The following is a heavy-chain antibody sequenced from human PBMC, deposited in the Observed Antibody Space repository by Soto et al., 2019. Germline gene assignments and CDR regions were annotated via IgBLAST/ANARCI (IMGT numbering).Heavy chain of an antibody. CDR3: ASVLLAGMDV. J-gene: IGHJ6*02. CDR2: ITSSNSYM. Sequence: EVQLVESGGGLVKPGGSLRLSCAASGFTFSTYSMNWVRQAPGKGLEWVSSITSSNSYMFYADSVKGRFTISRDNAKNSLYLQMHSLSDDATAVYYCASVLLAGMDVWGQGTTLTVSS. CDR1: GFTFSTYS. V-gene: IGHV3-21*01.